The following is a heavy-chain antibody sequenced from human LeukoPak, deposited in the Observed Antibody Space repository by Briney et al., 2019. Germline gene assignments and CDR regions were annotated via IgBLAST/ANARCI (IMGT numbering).Heavy chain of an antibody. D-gene: IGHD6-6*01. CDR3: AGGALSSFDPNFDY. CDR2: IKQDGSEK. J-gene: IGHJ4*02. CDR1: GFTFSSYW. V-gene: IGHV3-7*01. Sequence: PGGSLRLSCAASGFTFSSYWMSWVRQAPGKGLEWVANIKQDGSEKYYVDSEKGRFTISRDNAKNSLYLQMNSLRAEDTAVYYCAGGALSSFDPNFDYWGQGTLVTVSS.